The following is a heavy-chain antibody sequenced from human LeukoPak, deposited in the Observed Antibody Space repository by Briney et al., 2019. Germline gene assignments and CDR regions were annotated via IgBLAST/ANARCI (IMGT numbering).Heavy chain of an antibody. CDR1: GGSFSGYY. J-gene: IGHJ5*02. CDR2: INHSGST. V-gene: IGHV4-34*01. CDR3: ARPSGYSSSWYGTKAWFDP. Sequence: PSETLSLTCAVYGGSFSGYYWSWIRQPPGKGLEWIGEINHSGSTNYNPSLKSRVTISVDTSKNQFSLKLSSVTAADTAVYYCARPSGYSSSWYGTKAWFDPWGQGTLVTVSS. D-gene: IGHD6-13*01.